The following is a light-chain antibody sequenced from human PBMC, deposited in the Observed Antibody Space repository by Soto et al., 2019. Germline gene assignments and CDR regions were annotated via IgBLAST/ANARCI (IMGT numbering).Light chain of an antibody. CDR3: ETWVSNTYV. CDR2: LEGSGSY. V-gene: IGLV4-60*02. J-gene: IGLJ1*01. Sequence: QSVLTQSSSASASLGSSVKLTCTLSSGHSSYIIAWYQQQPGKAPRYLMKLEGSGSYNTGSGVPDRFSGSSSGADRYLTISNLQFEDEADYYCETWVSNTYVFGTGTKLTVL. CDR1: SGHSSYI.